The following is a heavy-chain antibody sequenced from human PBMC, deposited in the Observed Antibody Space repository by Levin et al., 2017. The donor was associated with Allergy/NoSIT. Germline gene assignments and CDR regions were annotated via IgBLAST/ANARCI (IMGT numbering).Heavy chain of an antibody. CDR2: IYNSGST. Sequence: SETLSLTCTVSGGFISSSISYWGWLRQPPGTGLEWIGSIYNSGSTYYNPSLKSRVTTSIDTSKNQLSLKLRCVTAADTAVYYCARQCYDILTGYYNCDYWGQGTLVTVSS. CDR3: ARQCYDILTGYYNCDY. CDR1: GGFISSSISY. J-gene: IGHJ4*02. D-gene: IGHD3-9*01. V-gene: IGHV4-39*01.